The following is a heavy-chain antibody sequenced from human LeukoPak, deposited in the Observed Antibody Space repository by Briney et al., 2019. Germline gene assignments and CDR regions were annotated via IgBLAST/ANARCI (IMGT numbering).Heavy chain of an antibody. CDR1: GYTFTDYY. Sequence: GASVKVSCKASGYTFTDYYMHWVRQAPGQGLEWMGWSNPSTGGAHYAQKFRGRVTMTLDTSISTAYMELSRLRSDDTAVYYCASWGNDAFDIWGQGTMVTVSS. CDR3: ASWGNDAFDI. J-gene: IGHJ3*02. V-gene: IGHV1-2*02. D-gene: IGHD3-16*01. CDR2: SNPSTGGA.